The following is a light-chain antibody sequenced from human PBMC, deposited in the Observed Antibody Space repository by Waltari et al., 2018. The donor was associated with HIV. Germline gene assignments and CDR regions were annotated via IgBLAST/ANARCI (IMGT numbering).Light chain of an antibody. CDR3: HQYNDWPRCT. CDR1: QHIGSY. CDR2: GAS. J-gene: IGKJ2*02. V-gene: IGKV3D-15*01. Sequence: LLPQSPVTLSVSPGDRVTLSCRASQHIGSYLAWYQQKTGQSPSLLVYGASIRAPGIPARFTGSGSGTDFNLIIDGLQPDDCAVYYCHQYNDWPRCTFGQGTKVEIK.